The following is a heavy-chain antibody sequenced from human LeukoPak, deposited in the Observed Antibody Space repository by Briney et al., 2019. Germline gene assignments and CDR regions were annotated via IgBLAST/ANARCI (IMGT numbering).Heavy chain of an antibody. CDR3: AYWYYDSSGYPANAFDI. CDR1: GLTFSSSA. J-gene: IGHJ3*02. Sequence: PGGSLRLSCAASGLTFSSSAIHWVRQAPGKGLEWVSVIYSGGSTYYADSVKGRFTISRDNSKNTLYLQMSSLGAEDTAVYYCAYWYYDSSGYPANAFDIWGQGTMVTVSS. D-gene: IGHD3-22*01. CDR2: IYSGGST. V-gene: IGHV3-66*01.